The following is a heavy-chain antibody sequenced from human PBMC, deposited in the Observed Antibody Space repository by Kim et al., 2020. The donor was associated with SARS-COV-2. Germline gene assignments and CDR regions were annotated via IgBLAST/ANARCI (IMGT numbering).Heavy chain of an antibody. CDR2: INVGNGNT. CDR3: ARDRNYYGSGSYPLLDY. D-gene: IGHD3-10*01. V-gene: IGHV1-3*01. CDR1: GYTFTSYA. J-gene: IGHJ4*01. Sequence: ASVKVSCKASGYTFTSYAMHWVRQAPGQRLEWMGWINVGNGNTKYSQKFQGRVTITRDTSASTAYMELSSLRPEDTAVYYCARDRNYYGSGSYPLLDYWSQGILVTVSS.